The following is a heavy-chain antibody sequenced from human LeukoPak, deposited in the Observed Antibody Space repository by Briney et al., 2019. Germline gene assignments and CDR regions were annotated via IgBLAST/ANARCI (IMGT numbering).Heavy chain of an antibody. CDR3: ARAEALKFRDFDY. Sequence: GGSLRLSCAASGFTFSNYSMNWVRQAPGKGLEWVSSITSSGSYIYYADSVKGRFTISRDNARNLLYLQMNSLRAEDTAIYYCARAEALKFRDFDYWGQGTLVTVSS. J-gene: IGHJ4*02. CDR2: ITSSGSYI. V-gene: IGHV3-21*01. CDR1: GFTFSNYS.